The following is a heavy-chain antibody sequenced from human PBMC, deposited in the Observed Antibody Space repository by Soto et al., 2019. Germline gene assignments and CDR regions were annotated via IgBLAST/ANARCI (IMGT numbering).Heavy chain of an antibody. CDR2: ISYDGSNK. D-gene: IGHD3-22*01. J-gene: IGHJ6*02. V-gene: IGHV3-30*18. CDR3: AKDGYFHDYYYGMDV. CDR1: GFTFSSYG. Sequence: QVQLVESGGGVVQPGRSLRLSCAASGFTFSSYGMHWVRQAPGKGLEWVAVISYDGSNKYYADSVKGRFTISRDNSKNTLYLQMNSLRAEETAVYYCAKDGYFHDYYYGMDVWGQGTTVTVSS.